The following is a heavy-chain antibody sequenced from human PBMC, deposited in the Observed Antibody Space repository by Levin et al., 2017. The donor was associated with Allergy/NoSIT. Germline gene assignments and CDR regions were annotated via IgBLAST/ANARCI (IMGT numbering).Heavy chain of an antibody. D-gene: IGHD5-18*01. CDR2: IYPGDSDT. CDR3: ARHQTRGYSYGHGDY. Sequence: GGSLRLSCKGSGYSFTSYWIGWVRQMPGKGLEWMGIIYPGDSDTRYSPSFQGQVTISADKSISTAYLQWSSLKASDTAMYYCARHQTRGYSYGHGDYWGQGTLVTVSS. V-gene: IGHV5-51*01. J-gene: IGHJ4*02. CDR1: GYSFTSYW.